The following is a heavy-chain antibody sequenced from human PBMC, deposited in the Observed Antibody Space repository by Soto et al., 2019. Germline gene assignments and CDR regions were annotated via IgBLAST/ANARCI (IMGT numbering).Heavy chain of an antibody. CDR3: ARGYHDYGDFGIDY. CDR2: IYYSGST. D-gene: IGHD4-17*01. V-gene: IGHV4-59*01. Sequence: SETLSLTCTVSGGSISSYYWSWIRQPPGKGLEWIGYIYYSGSTNYNPSLKSRVTISVDTSKNQFSLKLSSVTAADTAVYYCARGYHDYGDFGIDYWGQGTLVTVSS. CDR1: GGSISSYY. J-gene: IGHJ4*02.